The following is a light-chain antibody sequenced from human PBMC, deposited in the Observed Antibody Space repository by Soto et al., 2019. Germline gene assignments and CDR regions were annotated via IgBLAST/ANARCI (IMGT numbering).Light chain of an antibody. V-gene: IGLV2-14*03. J-gene: IGLJ1*01. CDR3: SSYTSSSTRV. CDR2: EVS. CDR1: GSDVGAYDF. Sequence: QSVLNQPASVSGSPGQSITISCTGTGSDVGAYDFVSWYQQHPDKAPKLMIYEVSNRPSRVSNRFSGSKSVNTATLTISGLQAEDEADYYCSSYTSSSTRVFGTGTKVTVL.